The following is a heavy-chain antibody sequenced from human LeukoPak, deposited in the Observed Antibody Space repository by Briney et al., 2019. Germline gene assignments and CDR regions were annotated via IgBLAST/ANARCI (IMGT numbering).Heavy chain of an antibody. V-gene: IGHV4-59*06. D-gene: IGHD4-23*01. CDR1: GGSISSYY. CDR2: IYYSGT. CDR3: ARGRGGNSGELDY. J-gene: IGHJ4*02. Sequence: SETLSLTCTVSGGSISSYYWSWIRQHPGKGLEWIGYIYYSGTSYNPSLKSRVTISVDTSKNQFSLNLSSVTAADTAVYYCARGRGGNSGELDYWGQGTLVTVSS.